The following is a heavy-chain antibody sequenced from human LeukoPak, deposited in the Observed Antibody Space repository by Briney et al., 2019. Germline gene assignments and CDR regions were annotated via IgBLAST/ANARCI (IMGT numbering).Heavy chain of an antibody. CDR3: SMDLSGAHDY. CDR1: GNYW. Sequence: PGGSLRLSCAASGNYWMHWVRQAPGKGLVWVSRVNTDGRTTNYADSVRGRFTISRDNAENTLYLQMNSLRVEDTAIYYCSMDLSGAHDYWGQGSVVTVSS. D-gene: IGHD2-2*03. J-gene: IGHJ4*02. CDR2: VNTDGRTT. V-gene: IGHV3-74*01.